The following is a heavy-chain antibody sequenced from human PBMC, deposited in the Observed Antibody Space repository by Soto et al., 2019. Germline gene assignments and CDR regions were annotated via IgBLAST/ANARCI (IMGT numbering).Heavy chain of an antibody. Sequence: PSDTLSLTCAFYGGSFSVYYWSWIRPPPGKGLEWIGEINHSGSTNYNPSLKSRVTISVDTSKNQFSLKLSSVTAADTAVYYCARDRRLITMVRGVSLWFDPWGQG. CDR2: INHSGST. D-gene: IGHD3-10*01. CDR1: GGSFSVYY. V-gene: IGHV4-34*01. J-gene: IGHJ5*02. CDR3: ARDRRLITMVRGVSLWFDP.